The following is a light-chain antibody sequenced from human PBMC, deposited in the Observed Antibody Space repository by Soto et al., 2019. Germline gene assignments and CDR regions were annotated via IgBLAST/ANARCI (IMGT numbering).Light chain of an antibody. CDR2: DAS. V-gene: IGKV3-11*01. CDR1: QSVATF. Sequence: EIVLTQSPATLSLSLGERATLSCRASQSVATFLAWYQQKPGQAPRLLIYDASSRATGIPARFSGSGSGKDFTLTISSLEPEDFAVYYCQQRSNWPPDYTFGQGTKLEIK. CDR3: QQRSNWPPDYT. J-gene: IGKJ2*01.